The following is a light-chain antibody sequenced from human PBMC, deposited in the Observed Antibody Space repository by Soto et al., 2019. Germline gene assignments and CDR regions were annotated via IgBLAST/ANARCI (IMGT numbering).Light chain of an antibody. J-gene: IGKJ2*01. CDR2: QAS. CDR3: QQYNSS. Sequence: TLSASVGDRVTITCRASQSISNWLAWYQQKPGKAPKLLIYQASNLESGVPSRFSGSGSGTEFTLTISSLQPDDFATYYCQQYNSSFGQGTKVDIK. V-gene: IGKV1-5*03. CDR1: QSISNW.